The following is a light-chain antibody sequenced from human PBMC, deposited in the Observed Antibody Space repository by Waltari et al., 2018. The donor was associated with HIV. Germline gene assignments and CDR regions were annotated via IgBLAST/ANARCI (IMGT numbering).Light chain of an antibody. CDR1: SSAVGGYTY. Sequence: QSALTQPRPVSGSPGQSVTISCTGPSSAVGGYTYVSWYQQHPGKAPKLMIYDVSKRPSGVPDRFSGSKSGTTASLTISGLQAEDEADYYCCSYAGSYTLVFGGGTKLTVL. CDR2: DVS. J-gene: IGLJ3*02. CDR3: CSYAGSYTLV. V-gene: IGLV2-11*01.